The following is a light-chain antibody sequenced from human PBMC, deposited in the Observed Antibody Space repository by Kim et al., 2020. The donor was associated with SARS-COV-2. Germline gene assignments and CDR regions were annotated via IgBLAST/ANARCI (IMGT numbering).Light chain of an antibody. CDR2: EDT. V-gene: IGLV3-1*01. J-gene: IGLJ3*02. CDR3: QAWDSNTWV. Sequence: SVSPGQTARISCSGDKLGDKYVCWYQQKPGQSPVLLIYEDTKRPSGIPVRFSGSYSGNTATLTISGTQAMDEADYYCQAWDSNTWVFGGGTQLTVL. CDR1: KLGDKY.